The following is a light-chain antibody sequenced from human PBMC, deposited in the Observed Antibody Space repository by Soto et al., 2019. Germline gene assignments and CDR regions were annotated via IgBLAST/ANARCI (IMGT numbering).Light chain of an antibody. Sequence: QSALTQPACLSGSPGQSVTISCTRPRSYIGDSNFISWYQHSPGKAPRLLIYQVNNRPSGVSGRFSGSKAGNTASLTISGLLDDDEADYFCASFRSGTILVFGSGTKVTVL. V-gene: IGLV2-14*01. CDR3: ASFRSGTILV. CDR2: QVN. CDR1: RSYIGDSNF. J-gene: IGLJ1*01.